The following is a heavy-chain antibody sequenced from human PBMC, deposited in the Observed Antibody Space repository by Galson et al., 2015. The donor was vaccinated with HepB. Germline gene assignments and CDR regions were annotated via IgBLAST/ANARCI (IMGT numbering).Heavy chain of an antibody. Sequence: SVKVSCKASGYTFTGYYMHWVRQAPGQGLEWMGRINPNSGGTNYAQKFQGRVTMTRDTSISTAYMELSRLRSDDTAVYYCARGSDILTGYYHDYWGQGTLVTVSS. CDR2: INPNSGGT. CDR1: GYTFTGYY. J-gene: IGHJ4*02. D-gene: IGHD3-9*01. V-gene: IGHV1-2*06. CDR3: ARGSDILTGYYHDY.